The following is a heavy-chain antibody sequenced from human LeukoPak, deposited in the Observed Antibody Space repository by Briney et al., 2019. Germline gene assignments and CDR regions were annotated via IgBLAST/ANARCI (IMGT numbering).Heavy chain of an antibody. J-gene: IGHJ4*02. CDR2: IYDSGST. D-gene: IGHD3-10*01. CDR1: GDSISSYY. V-gene: IGHV4-59*01. CDR3: VRARDIAVSWFGDLLSSETYFDY. Sequence: SETLSLTCTVSGDSISSYYWSWIRQPPGKGLEWIGNIYDSGSTNYNPSLKSRVTISVDTSKNQFSLKLSSVTAADAAVYYCVRARDIAVSWFGDLLSSETYFDYWGQGTLVTVSS.